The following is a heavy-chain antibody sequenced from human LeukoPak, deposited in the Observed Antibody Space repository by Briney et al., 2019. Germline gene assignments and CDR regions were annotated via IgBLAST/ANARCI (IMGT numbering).Heavy chain of an antibody. D-gene: IGHD3-3*01. CDR2: INPNSGGT. CDR3: ARQNYDFWSGYYSQGGHFDY. CDR1: GYTFAGYY. Sequence: GASVKVSCKASGYTFAGYYMHWVRQAPGHGLEWMGWINPNSGGTNYAQKLQGRVTMTTETSTSTAYTERRSLRSDDTAVYYCARQNYDFWSGYYSQGGHFDYWGQGTRVTVSS. J-gene: IGHJ4*02. V-gene: IGHV1-2*02.